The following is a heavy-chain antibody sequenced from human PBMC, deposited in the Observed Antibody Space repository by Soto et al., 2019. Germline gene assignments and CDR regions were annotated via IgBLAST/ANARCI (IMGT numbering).Heavy chain of an antibody. CDR3: ARDLKFGQADY. CDR1: GGSISSYY. Sequence: PSETLSLTCTVSGGSISSYYWTWIRQPSGKGLEWIGRIYTSGSTNYNPSPKSRVTLSVDTSKNQFSLKLISVTAADTAVYYCARDLKFGQADYWGQGSQVTVSS. CDR2: IYTSGST. J-gene: IGHJ4*02. V-gene: IGHV4-4*07. D-gene: IGHD3-10*01.